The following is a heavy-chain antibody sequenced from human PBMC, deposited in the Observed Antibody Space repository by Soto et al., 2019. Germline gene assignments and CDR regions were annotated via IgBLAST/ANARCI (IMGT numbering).Heavy chain of an antibody. D-gene: IGHD6-13*01. Sequence: QVQLVQSAAEEKKPGASVKLSCKASGYDFIDYAIHWVRQAPGQGLEWMGWINTGNGHPIYSQRFQGSLTFTRDTSARTAYMELSSLSSDDTAVYYCARDSSSWMYNSFDPWGQGTLVTVSP. J-gene: IGHJ5*02. CDR1: GYDFIDYA. V-gene: IGHV1-3*05. CDR2: INTGNGHP. CDR3: ARDSSSWMYNSFDP.